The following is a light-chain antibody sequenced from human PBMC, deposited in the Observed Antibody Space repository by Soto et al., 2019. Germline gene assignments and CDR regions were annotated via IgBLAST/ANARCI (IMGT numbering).Light chain of an antibody. V-gene: IGKV3D-15*01. CDR1: QSVSCRY. Sequence: EIAMTQAPATLCVSPGERATLSWRASQSVSCRYLAWYQQKPGPAPRLLIYVASSRATDIPDRISGSGSGTDFPLTISRLKYEDFAVYYCQQYNDWTATFGQGTKVDIK. CDR2: VAS. CDR3: QQYNDWTAT. J-gene: IGKJ1*01.